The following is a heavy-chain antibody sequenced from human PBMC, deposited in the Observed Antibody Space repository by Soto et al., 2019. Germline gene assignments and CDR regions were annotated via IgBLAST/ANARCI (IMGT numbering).Heavy chain of an antibody. V-gene: IGHV3-20*04. CDR1: GFTFNDYG. CDR2: INSNGGST. D-gene: IGHD2-2*01. CDR3: ARVDPPAES. J-gene: IGHJ5*02. Sequence: PGGSLRLSCAASGFTFNDYGMNWVRQAPGKGQEWVSGINSNGGSTGYADSVKGRFTISMDNAKNSLYLQMNSLRAEDTAMYYCARVDPPAESWGRGTLVTVSS.